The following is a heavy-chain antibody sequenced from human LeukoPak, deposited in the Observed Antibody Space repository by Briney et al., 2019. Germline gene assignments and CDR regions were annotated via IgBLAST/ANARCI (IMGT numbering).Heavy chain of an antibody. V-gene: IGHV1-69*04. D-gene: IGHD2/OR15-2a*01. J-gene: IGHJ3*02. CDR2: IIPILGIA. CDR3: ARDGAENPFDI. CDR1: GGTFSSYT. Sequence: SVKVSCKASGGTFSSYTISWVRQAPGQGLEWMGRIIPILGIANYAQKFQGRVTITADKSTSTAYMELSSLRSEDTAVYYCARDGAENPFDIWGQGTMVTVSS.